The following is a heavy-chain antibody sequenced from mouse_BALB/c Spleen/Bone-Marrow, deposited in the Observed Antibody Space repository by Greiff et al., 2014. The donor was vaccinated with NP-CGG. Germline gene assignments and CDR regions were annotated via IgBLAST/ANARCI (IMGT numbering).Heavy chain of an antibody. J-gene: IGHJ1*01. CDR3: ARFDGYYSLYFDV. Sequence: VHVKQSGPELVQPGASVKMSCKAPGYTFTSYIMQWVKQKPGQGLEWIGYINPYNDGTKYNEKFKGKATLTSDKSSSTAYMGLSSLTSEDSAVYYCARFDGYYSLYFDVWGAGTTVTVSS. CDR2: INPYNDGT. V-gene: IGHV1-14*01. D-gene: IGHD2-3*01. CDR1: GYTFTSYI.